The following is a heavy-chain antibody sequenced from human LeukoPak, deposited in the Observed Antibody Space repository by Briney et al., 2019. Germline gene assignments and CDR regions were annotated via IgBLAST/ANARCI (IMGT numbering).Heavy chain of an antibody. CDR2: ITSSSSMK. CDR3: TRDQEGSDY. CDR1: GFTFSNYA. V-gene: IGHV3-48*01. J-gene: IGHJ4*02. Sequence: GGSLRLSCAASGFTFSNYAMSWVRQAPGKGLEWVSYITSSSSMKYYADSVKGRFTISRDNAKNSLYLQMNSLRAEDTAVYYCTRDQEGSDYWGQGTLVTVSS.